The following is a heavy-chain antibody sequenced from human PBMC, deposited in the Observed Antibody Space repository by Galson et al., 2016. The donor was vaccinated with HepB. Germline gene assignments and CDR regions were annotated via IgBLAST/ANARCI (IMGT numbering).Heavy chain of an antibody. V-gene: IGHV1-2*02. CDR3: ARGDYNRSGKFYTEFDY. Sequence: SVKVSCKASGYTFTGYYIHWVRHAPGQGLQWMGWINPYSGCTNYAQNFQGRVTMARDTSISTAYMELSRLRSDDTAVYFCARGDYNRSGKFYTEFDYWGQGTLVTV. CDR2: INPYSGCT. CDR1: GYTFTGYY. J-gene: IGHJ4*02. D-gene: IGHD3-16*01.